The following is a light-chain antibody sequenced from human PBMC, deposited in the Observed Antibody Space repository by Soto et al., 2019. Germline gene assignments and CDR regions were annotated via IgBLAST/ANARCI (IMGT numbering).Light chain of an antibody. Sequence: QSALTQPASVSGSPGQSITISCTGTSSDVGGYNYVSWYQQHPGKAPKLMIYDVSNRPSGVSNRFSGSKSGNTASLTISGLQAEDEPDYYCSSYTSSSWVFGTGTKLTVL. CDR1: SSDVGGYNY. J-gene: IGLJ1*01. V-gene: IGLV2-14*01. CDR2: DVS. CDR3: SSYTSSSWV.